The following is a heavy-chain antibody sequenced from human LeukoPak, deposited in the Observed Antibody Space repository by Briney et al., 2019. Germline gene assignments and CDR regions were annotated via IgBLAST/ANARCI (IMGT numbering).Heavy chain of an antibody. CDR3: ATLTVASSFDY. D-gene: IGHD6-19*01. V-gene: IGHV3-48*03. CDR2: ISSSGGTR. J-gene: IGHJ4*02. Sequence: GGSLRLSCAASGFAFSVYEMYWVRQAPGKGLEWVSYISSSGGTRYSADSVKGRFTISRDNAKNSLYLQMNSLRAEDTAVYYCATLTVASSFDYWGQGTLVTVSS. CDR1: GFAFSVYE.